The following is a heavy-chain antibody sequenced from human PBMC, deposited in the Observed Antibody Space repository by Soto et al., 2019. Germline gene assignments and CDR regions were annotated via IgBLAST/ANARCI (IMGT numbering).Heavy chain of an antibody. CDR3: AREQFLAHPGWDPQPSWFDP. CDR1: GGSISSGDYY. CDR2: IYYSGST. V-gene: IGHV4-30-4*01. Sequence: PSETLSLTCTVSGGSISSGDYYWSWIRQPPGKGLEWIGYIYYSGSTYYNPSLKSRVTISVDTSKNQFSLKLSSVTAADTAVYYCAREQFLAHPGWDPQPSWFDPWGQGTLVTSPQ. D-gene: IGHD1-26*01. J-gene: IGHJ5*02.